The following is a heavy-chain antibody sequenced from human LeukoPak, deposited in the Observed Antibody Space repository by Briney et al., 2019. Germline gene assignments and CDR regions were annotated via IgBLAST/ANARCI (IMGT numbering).Heavy chain of an antibody. V-gene: IGHV1-18*01. D-gene: IGHD4-23*01. Sequence: VASVKVSCKASGYTFSSYGFSWVRQAPGQGLEWMAWISAYNGDTNYVQKFQGRVILTTDTSTSTAYMKLRSLRSDDTAVYYCARARKQGGPHLKYGGNYYGMDVWGKGATVTVSS. CDR1: GYTFSSYG. CDR2: ISAYNGDT. CDR3: ARARKQGGPHLKYGGNYYGMDV. J-gene: IGHJ6*04.